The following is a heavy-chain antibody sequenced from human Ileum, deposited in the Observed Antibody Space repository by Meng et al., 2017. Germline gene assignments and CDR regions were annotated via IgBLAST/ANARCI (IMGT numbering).Heavy chain of an antibody. J-gene: IGHJ4*02. CDR1: GFTFSSHW. D-gene: IGHD3-22*01. CDR3: VGMTVG. Sequence: VALVEAGGGVVQPGRSLRLSCAASGFTFSSHWMNWVRQAPGKGLVWVSRINTDGSTTTYADSVKGRFTISRDNAKNTVFLQMNSLRAEDTAVYYCVGMTVGWGQGTLVTVSS. CDR2: INTDGSTT. V-gene: IGHV3-74*03.